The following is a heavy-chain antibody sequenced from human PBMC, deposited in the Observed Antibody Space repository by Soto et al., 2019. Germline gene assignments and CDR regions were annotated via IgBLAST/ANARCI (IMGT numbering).Heavy chain of an antibody. J-gene: IGHJ6*02. CDR1: GFTFSSYG. Sequence: GGSLRLSCAASGFTFSSYGMHWVRQAPGKGLEWVAVIWYDGSNKYYADSVKGRFTISRDNSKNTLYLQMNSLRAEDTAVYYCARDYQSGYSYHYYGMDVWGQGTTVTVSS. V-gene: IGHV3-33*01. D-gene: IGHD5-18*01. CDR3: ARDYQSGYSYHYYGMDV. CDR2: IWYDGSNK.